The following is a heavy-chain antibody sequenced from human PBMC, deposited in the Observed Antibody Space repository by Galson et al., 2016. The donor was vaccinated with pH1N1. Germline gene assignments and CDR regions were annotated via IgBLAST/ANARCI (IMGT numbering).Heavy chain of an antibody. J-gene: IGHJ4*02. CDR3: ASQHSSGWYPYFDY. V-gene: IGHV4-39*01. CDR2: IYYSGNT. D-gene: IGHD6-19*01. Sequence: LSLTCPVSGGSISSSDYYWGWIRQYPGKGLEWIVSIYYSGNTYHNPSLKSRVTISVDTSKNQFSLKLSSVTAADTAVYYCASQHSSGWYPYFDYWGQGTLATVS. CDR1: GGSISSSDYY.